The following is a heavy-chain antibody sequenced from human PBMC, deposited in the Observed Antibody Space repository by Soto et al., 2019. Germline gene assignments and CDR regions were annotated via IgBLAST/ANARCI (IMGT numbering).Heavy chain of an antibody. J-gene: IGHJ6*04. Sequence: GGSLRLSCAASGFTFSSYGMHWVRQAPGKGLEWVAVIWYDGSNKYYADSVKGRFTISRDNSKNTLYLQMNSLRAEDTAVYYCAREGITGTTKPGYYYYGMDVWGKGTTVTVSS. D-gene: IGHD1-7*01. V-gene: IGHV3-33*01. CDR3: AREGITGTTKPGYYYYGMDV. CDR2: IWYDGSNK. CDR1: GFTFSSYG.